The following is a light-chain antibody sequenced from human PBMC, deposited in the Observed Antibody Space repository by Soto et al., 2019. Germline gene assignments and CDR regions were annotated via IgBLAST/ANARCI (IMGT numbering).Light chain of an antibody. CDR2: GAS. V-gene: IGKV3-15*01. CDR3: QQNNKWPPVT. J-gene: IGKJ4*01. Sequence: EVVMTQSPATVSVSPGEGVTLSCRASQTISNDLAWYQQKPGQAPRLLIYGASTRATGVPVRFSGGGSGTEFTLTISSLQSEDFAFYYRQQNNKWPPVTFGGGTKVEIK. CDR1: QTISND.